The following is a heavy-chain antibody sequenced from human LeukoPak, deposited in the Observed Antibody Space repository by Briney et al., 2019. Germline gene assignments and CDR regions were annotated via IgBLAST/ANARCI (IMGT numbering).Heavy chain of an antibody. CDR2: IYYSGST. J-gene: IGHJ6*02. CDR3: ARDTGYSSSWYNYYYYGMDV. V-gene: IGHV4-59*01. CDR1: GGSISSYY. Sequence: SETLSLTCTVSGGSISSYYWSWIRQPPGKGLEWIGYIYYSGSTNYNPSLKSRVTISVDTSKNQFSLKLSSVTAADTAVYYCARDTGYSSSWYNYYYYGMDVWGQGTTDTVSS. D-gene: IGHD6-13*01.